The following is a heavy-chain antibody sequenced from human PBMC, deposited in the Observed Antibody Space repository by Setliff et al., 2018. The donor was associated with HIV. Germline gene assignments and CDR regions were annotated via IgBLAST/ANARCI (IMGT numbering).Heavy chain of an antibody. V-gene: IGHV4-4*08. J-gene: IGHJ3*01. D-gene: IGHD3-10*01. CDR1: GGSIGGYY. CDR3: ARVRSYGSAYDAFDV. CDR2: IYSGGST. Sequence: SETLSLTCTVSGGSIGGYYWSWIRQPPGTGLEWLGCIYSGGSTNYNPSLESRVTISLDTAKNQFSLRLTSVTAADTAVYYCARVRSYGSAYDAFDVWGPGTMVTVSS.